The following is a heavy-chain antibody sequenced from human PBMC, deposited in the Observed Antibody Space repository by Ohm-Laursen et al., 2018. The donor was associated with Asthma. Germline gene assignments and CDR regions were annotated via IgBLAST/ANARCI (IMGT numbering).Heavy chain of an antibody. CDR2: MNPNSGTT. D-gene: IGHD4-23*01. V-gene: IGHV1-8*01. J-gene: IGHJ4*02. Sequence: ASVKVSCKASGYTFSNYDINWVRQATGQGLEWMGWMNPNSGTTGYAQKFQGRVTMTRNASTTTAYMELSSLKSDDTAVYYCARVGKGGNSGIDFWGLGTQVTVTS. CDR1: GYTFSNYD. CDR3: ARVGKGGNSGIDF.